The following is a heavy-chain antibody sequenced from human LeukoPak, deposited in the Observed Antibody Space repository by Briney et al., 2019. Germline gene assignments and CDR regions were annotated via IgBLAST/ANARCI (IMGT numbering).Heavy chain of an antibody. J-gene: IGHJ4*02. Sequence: GGSLRLSRAASGFTFSDYWMHWVRQAPGKGLVWVSRINTDGSTTTYADSVKGRFTISRDNAKNTLYLQMNSLRAEDTAVYYCARDEFTSATGPDYWGQGTLVTVSS. V-gene: IGHV3-74*01. D-gene: IGHD6-13*01. CDR1: GFTFSDYW. CDR2: INTDGSTT. CDR3: ARDEFTSATGPDY.